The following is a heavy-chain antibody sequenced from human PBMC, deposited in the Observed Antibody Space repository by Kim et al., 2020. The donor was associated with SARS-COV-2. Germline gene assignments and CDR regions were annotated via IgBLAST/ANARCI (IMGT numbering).Heavy chain of an antibody. CDR3: ARALCTTKNCYPDL. Sequence: GGSLRLPCRASGFMLSSHWMHWVRQAPGKGLEWVSRLNTDGSTTTFGDAVAGRFAVPRDNVRKTTFLQMNSLRPDDSAVYYCARALCTTKNCYPDLRG. CDR2: LNTDGSTT. CDR1: GFMLSSHW. V-gene: IGHV3-74*03. D-gene: IGHD2-21*02. J-gene: IGHJ5*02.